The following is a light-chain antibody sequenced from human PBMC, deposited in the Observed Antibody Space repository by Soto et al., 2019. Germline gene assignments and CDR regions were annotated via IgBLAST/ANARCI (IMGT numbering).Light chain of an antibody. V-gene: IGKV1-39*01. CDR2: AAS. J-gene: IGKJ1*01. Sequence: EIQMTQSPSSLSASVGDRVTITCRASQCIINYLAGYPQKPGKAPKLLIYAASSWQSGDPSRFSGSGSGTALTLTINSLQPEDFAPYMSQQTYRLPWTFGQGGKVDI. CDR3: QQTYRLPWT. CDR1: QCIINY.